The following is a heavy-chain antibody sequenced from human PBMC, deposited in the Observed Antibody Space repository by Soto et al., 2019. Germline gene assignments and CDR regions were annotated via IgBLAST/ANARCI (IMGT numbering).Heavy chain of an antibody. Sequence: ASVKVSCKASGYTFTSYGISWVRQAPGQGLEWMGWISAYNGNTNYAQKLQGRVTMTTDTSTSTAYMELRSLRSDDTAVYYCARYDSSGYYLIDFDYWGQGTLVTVSS. CDR2: ISAYNGNT. D-gene: IGHD3-22*01. J-gene: IGHJ4*02. CDR1: GYTFTSYG. V-gene: IGHV1-18*01. CDR3: ARYDSSGYYLIDFDY.